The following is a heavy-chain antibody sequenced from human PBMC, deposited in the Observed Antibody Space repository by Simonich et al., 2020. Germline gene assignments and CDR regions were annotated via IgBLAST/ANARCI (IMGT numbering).Heavy chain of an antibody. V-gene: IGHV1-18*01. D-gene: IGHD2-15*01. CDR3: ARASRGTWWYYYFDY. Sequence: QVQLVQSGAEVKKPGASVKVSCKASGYTFTSYGISWGRQAPGQGLEWMGWIVAYKGNTNYKQKLQGRVTMTTDTSTSTAYMELRSLRSDDTAVYYCARASRGTWWYYYFDYWGQGTLVTVSS. CDR1: GYTFTSYG. CDR2: IVAYKGNT. J-gene: IGHJ4*02.